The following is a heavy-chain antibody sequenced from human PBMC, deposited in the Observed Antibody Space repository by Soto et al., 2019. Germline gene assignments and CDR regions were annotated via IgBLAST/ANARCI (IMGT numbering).Heavy chain of an antibody. CDR2: IKEDGSEK. V-gene: IGHV3-7*03. D-gene: IGHD3-16*01. CDR3: ARDNSILGAPFHY. CDR1: GFTFSNYW. J-gene: IGHJ4*02. Sequence: EVQLVESGGGLVQPGGSLRLSCAASGFTFSNYWMSWVRQVPGKGLAWVSNIKEDGSEKYYVDSVKGRFTISRDNAKNSVHLQMNSLRDEDTAVYYCARDNSILGAPFHYWGQGTLVTVSS.